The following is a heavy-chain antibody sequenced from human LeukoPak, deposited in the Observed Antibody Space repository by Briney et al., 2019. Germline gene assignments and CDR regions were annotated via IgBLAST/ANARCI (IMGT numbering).Heavy chain of an antibody. V-gene: IGHV5-51*01. CDR2: IFLGDSDT. Sequence: GESLKISCKGSGYSSTNSWIGWVRQVPGKGLEWMGIIFLGDSDTRYSPSFQGQVTISADKSITTAYLQWSSLKASDTATYYCARHPSYTSGWPLDYCGQGTLVTVSS. CDR3: ARHPSYTSGWPLDY. J-gene: IGHJ4*02. CDR1: GYSSTNSW. D-gene: IGHD6-19*01.